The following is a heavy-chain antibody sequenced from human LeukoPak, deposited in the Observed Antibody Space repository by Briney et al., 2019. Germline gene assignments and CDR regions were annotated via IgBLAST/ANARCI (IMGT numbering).Heavy chain of an antibody. D-gene: IGHD3-10*01. CDR2: ISWNSGSI. Sequence: GGSLRLSCAASGFTFDDYAMHWVRQAPGKGLEWVSGISWNSGSIGYADSVKGRFTISRDNAKNSLYLQMNSLRAEDTALYYCAKDATVRASYGMDVWGQGTTVTVSS. CDR3: AKDATVRASYGMDV. J-gene: IGHJ6*02. V-gene: IGHV3-9*01. CDR1: GFTFDDYA.